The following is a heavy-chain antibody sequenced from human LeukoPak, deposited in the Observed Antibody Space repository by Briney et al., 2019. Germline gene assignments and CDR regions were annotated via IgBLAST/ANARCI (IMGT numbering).Heavy chain of an antibody. D-gene: IGHD5-12*01. J-gene: IGHJ4*02. CDR2: ISYDGTNK. CDR1: GITFSRSA. Sequence: PGGSLRLSCAASGITFSRSAMHWVCQAPGKGLEWVAIISYDGTNKYYLDSVKGRFTISRDNSKNTLYLQMDSLRAEDTAVYYCTRGTVPGLATTYGTYFDSWGQGTLVTVSS. V-gene: IGHV3-30*04. CDR3: TRGTVPGLATTYGTYFDS.